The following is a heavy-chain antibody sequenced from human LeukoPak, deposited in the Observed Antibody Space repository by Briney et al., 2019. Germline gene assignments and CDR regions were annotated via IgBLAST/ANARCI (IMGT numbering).Heavy chain of an antibody. V-gene: IGHV4-34*01. J-gene: IGHJ4*02. CDR2: INHSGST. CDR3: ARGEWRNFDY. Sequence: SETLSLTCAVYGGSFSGYYWSWIRQPPGKGLEWIGEINHSGSTNYNPSLKSRVTISVDTSKNQFSLKLSSVTAADTAVYYCARGEWRNFDYWGQGTLVTVSS. D-gene: IGHD3-3*01. CDR1: GGSFSGYY.